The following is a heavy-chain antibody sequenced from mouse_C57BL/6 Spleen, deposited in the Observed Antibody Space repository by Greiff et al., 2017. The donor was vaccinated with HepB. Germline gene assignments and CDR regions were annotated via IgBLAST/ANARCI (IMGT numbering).Heavy chain of an antibody. J-gene: IGHJ4*01. Sequence: EVKLMESGGGLVKPGGSLKLSCAASGFTFSDYGMHWVRQAPEKGLEWVAYISSGSSTIYYADTVKGRFTISRDNAKNTLFLQMTSLRSEDTAMYYCASEVTTEYYAMDDWGQRTSVTVSS. D-gene: IGHD2-2*01. CDR1: GFTFSDYG. V-gene: IGHV5-17*01. CDR2: ISSGSSTI. CDR3: ASEVTTEYYAMDD.